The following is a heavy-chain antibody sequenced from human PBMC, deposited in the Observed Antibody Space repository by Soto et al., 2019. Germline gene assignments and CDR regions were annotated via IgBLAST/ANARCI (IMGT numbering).Heavy chain of an antibody. V-gene: IGHV3-74*01. D-gene: IGHD2-21*01. CDR3: ARVGGGAGNFDY. CDR1: GFTFSNYW. CDR2: ISGDGSFT. Sequence: GGSLRLSCGASGFTFSNYWMHWVRQAPGEGLVWISRISGDGSFTRFADSVKGRFTISRDNAKNTMSLQMNSLRVDDTAVYYCARVGGGAGNFDYWGQGTLVTVSS. J-gene: IGHJ4*02.